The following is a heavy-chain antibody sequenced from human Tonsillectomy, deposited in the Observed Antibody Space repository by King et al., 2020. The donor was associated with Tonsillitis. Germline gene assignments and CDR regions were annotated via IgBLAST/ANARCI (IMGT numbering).Heavy chain of an antibody. CDR1: GYTFTSYA. CDR2: INTNTGNP. V-gene: IGHV7-4-1*02. Sequence: VQLVESGSELKKPGASVKVSCTASGYTFTSYAMNWVRQAPGQGLEWMGWINTNTGNPTYAQGFTGRFVFSLDTSVSTAYLQISSLKAEDTAVYYCARGDYSGYDYYYYYGMDLWGQGTTVTVSS. D-gene: IGHD5-12*01. J-gene: IGHJ6*02. CDR3: ARGDYSGYDYYYYYGMDL.